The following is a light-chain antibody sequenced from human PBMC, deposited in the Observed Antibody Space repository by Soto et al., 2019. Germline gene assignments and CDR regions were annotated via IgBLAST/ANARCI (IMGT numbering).Light chain of an antibody. CDR3: QQYSSYPLT. CDR1: QDIKTW. CDR2: AAS. V-gene: IGKV1D-16*01. J-gene: IGKJ4*01. Sequence: DVQMTQSPSSLSASVGDRVTITCRASQDIKTWLVWYQQKPEQAPKSLIYAASGLQAGVPSRFSGSGSGTDFTLTTSSLQPEDSAIYYCQQYSSYPLTFGGGT.